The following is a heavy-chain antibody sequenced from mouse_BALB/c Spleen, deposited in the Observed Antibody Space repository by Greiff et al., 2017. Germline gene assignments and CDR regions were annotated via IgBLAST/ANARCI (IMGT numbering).Heavy chain of an antibody. D-gene: IGHD2-4*01. CDR2: ISSGSSTI. CDR1: GFTFSSFG. Sequence: EVKLVESGGGLVQPGGSRKLSCAASGFTFSSFGMHWVRQAPEKGLEWVAYISSGSSTIYYADTVKGRFTISRDNPKNTLFLQMTSLRSEDTAMYYCARWDDYDDGRYFDVWGAGTTVTVSS. J-gene: IGHJ1*01. CDR3: ARWDDYDDGRYFDV. V-gene: IGHV5-17*02.